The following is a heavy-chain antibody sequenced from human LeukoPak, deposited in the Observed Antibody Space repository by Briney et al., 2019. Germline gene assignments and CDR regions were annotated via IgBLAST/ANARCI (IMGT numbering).Heavy chain of an antibody. CDR2: IIPIFGTA. J-gene: IGHJ6*03. CDR1: GGTFTSYA. CDR3: ARADNPYYYYYMDV. D-gene: IGHD5-24*01. Sequence: ASVKVSCKASGGTFTSYAISCVRQAPGQGLEWMGGIIPIFGTANYAQKFQGRVTITTDESTSTAYMELSSLRSEDTAVHYCARADNPYYYYYMDVWGKGTTVTVSS. V-gene: IGHV1-69*05.